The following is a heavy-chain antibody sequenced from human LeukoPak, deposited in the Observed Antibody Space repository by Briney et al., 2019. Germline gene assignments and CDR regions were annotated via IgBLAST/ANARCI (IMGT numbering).Heavy chain of an antibody. CDR3: ARDRGGLDP. CDR2: ILPIFGTA. CDR1: GGTFGSYV. D-gene: IGHD4-23*01. V-gene: IGHV1-69*13. J-gene: IGHJ5*02. Sequence: SVKVSCKTSGGTFGSYVISRVRQAPGQGLDWMGGILPIFGTADYAQKFQGRVTITADESTNTVYMELKSLTSEDTAVYYCARDRGGLDPWGQGTLVTVSS.